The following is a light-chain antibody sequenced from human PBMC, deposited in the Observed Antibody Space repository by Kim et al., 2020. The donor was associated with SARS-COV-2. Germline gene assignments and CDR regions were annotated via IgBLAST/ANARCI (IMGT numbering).Light chain of an antibody. V-gene: IGLV3-19*01. CDR3: NSRDSSGNRLI. J-gene: IGLJ2*01. Sequence: LGQTVRIKCQGDSLRKCYTSWYQQKPGQAPVLVVHGEDNRPSGIPDRFSASYSGNTASLTINGAQAEDEADYYCNSRDSSGNRLIFGVGTKVTVL. CDR2: GED. CDR1: SLRKCY.